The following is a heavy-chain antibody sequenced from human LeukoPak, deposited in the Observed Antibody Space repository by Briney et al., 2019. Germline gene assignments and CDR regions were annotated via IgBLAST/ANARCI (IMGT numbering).Heavy chain of an antibody. J-gene: IGHJ3*01. V-gene: IGHV3-23*01. CDR3: ARRLSLRFDAFAV. CDR1: GFTVTEYA. D-gene: IGHD3-3*01. Sequence: QPGGSLRLSCAASGFTVTEYAMTWIRQSPGKGLEWVSSMSDIGPNTYYADSVKGRFTISRDTSKNTLLLQMNSLRADDTALYFCARRLSLRFDAFAVWGPGTVVTVSS. CDR2: MSDIGPNT.